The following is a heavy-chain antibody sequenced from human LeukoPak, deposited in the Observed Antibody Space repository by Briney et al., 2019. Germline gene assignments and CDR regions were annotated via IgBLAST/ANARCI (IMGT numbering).Heavy chain of an antibody. CDR2: ISAYNGNT. Sequence: ASVKVSCKASGYTFTSYGISWVRQAPGQGLEWMGWISAYNGNTNYAQKLQGRVTMTTDTSTSTAYMELRSLRSEDTAVYYCASPGIAAAGTYYYYYMDVWGKGTTVTVSS. CDR3: ASPGIAAAGTYYYYYMDV. D-gene: IGHD6-13*01. J-gene: IGHJ6*03. CDR1: GYTFTSYG. V-gene: IGHV1-18*01.